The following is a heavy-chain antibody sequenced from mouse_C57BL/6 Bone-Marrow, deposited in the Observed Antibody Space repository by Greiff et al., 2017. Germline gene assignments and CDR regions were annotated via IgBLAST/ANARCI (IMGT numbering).Heavy chain of an antibody. CDR2: ISPGDGDT. V-gene: IGHV1-82*01. CDR3: AREQLRLQLDY. J-gene: IGHJ4*01. D-gene: IGHD3-2*02. Sequence: VKLQESGPELVKPGASVKISCKASGYAFSSSWMNWVKQRPGKGLEWIGRISPGDGDTNYNGKFKGKATLTADKSSSTAYMQLSSLTSEDSAVYFCAREQLRLQLDYWGQGTSVTVSS. CDR1: GYAFSSSW.